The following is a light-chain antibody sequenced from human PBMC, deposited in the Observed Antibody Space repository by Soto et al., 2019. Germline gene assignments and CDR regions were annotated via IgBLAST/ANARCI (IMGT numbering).Light chain of an antibody. CDR3: QQRSNWPPNYT. CDR2: DAS. Sequence: EIVLTQSPATLSWSPGERATLSCRARQSVSSDLAWYQQKPGQAPRLLIYDASNRATGITPRFSGSGSGTDFPLAVSSLEPGDFAVYYCQQRSNWPPNYTCGQGPKLELK. J-gene: IGKJ2*01. V-gene: IGKV3-11*01. CDR1: QSVSSD.